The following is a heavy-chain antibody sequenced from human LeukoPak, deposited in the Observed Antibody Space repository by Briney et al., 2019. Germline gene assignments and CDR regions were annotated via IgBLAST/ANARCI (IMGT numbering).Heavy chain of an antibody. D-gene: IGHD6-13*01. CDR3: FVRRSSSWWYFDL. CDR2: IYYSGST. J-gene: IGHJ2*01. V-gene: IGHV4-39*07. CDR1: GGSISSSSYY. Sequence: SETLSLTCTVSGGSISSSSYYWGWIRQPPGKGLEWIGSIYYSGSTYYNPSLKSRVTISVDTSKNQFSLKLSSVTAADTAVYYCFVRRSSSWWYFDLWGRGTLVTVSS.